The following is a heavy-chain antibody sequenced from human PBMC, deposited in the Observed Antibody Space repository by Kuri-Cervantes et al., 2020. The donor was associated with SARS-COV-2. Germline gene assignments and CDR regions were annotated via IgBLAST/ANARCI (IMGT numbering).Heavy chain of an antibody. Sequence: SETLSLTCAVPGYSISRGYYWGWIRQPPGKGLEWIGSIYHSGSTYYNPSLKSRVTISVDTSKNQFSLKLSSVTAADTAVYYCARWAQEGENWFDPWGQGTLVTVSS. CDR3: ARWAQEGENWFDP. CDR2: IYHSGST. J-gene: IGHJ5*02. CDR1: GYSISRGYY. D-gene: IGHD2-21*01. V-gene: IGHV4-38-2*01.